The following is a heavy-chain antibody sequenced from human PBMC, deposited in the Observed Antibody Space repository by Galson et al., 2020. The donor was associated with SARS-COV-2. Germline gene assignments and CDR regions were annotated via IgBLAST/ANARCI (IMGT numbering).Heavy chain of an antibody. CDR3: ARGQRYYGSGSYSRISYYGMDV. Sequence: ASVKVSCKASGYTFITYDINWVRQASGQGLEWIGWMNPNSGDTGYAEKFQDRVTMTRNTSMTTAYMELNSLRSEDTAVYYCARGQRYYGSGSYSRISYYGMDVWGQGTTVAVSS. V-gene: IGHV1-8*01. D-gene: IGHD3-10*01. CDR2: MNPNSGDT. CDR1: GYTFITYD. J-gene: IGHJ6*02.